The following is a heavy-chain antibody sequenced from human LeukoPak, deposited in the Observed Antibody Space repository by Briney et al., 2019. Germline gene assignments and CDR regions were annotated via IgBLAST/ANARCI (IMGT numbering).Heavy chain of an antibody. CDR1: GGSFSGYY. CDR2: INHSGST. Sequence: SETLSLTCAVYGGSFSGYYWSWIRQPPGKGLEWIGEINHSGSTNSNPSLKRRVTISVETSKNKFSLKLSSVTAADTAVYYCARVYSSGWPAYYYYGMDVWGQGTTVTVSS. J-gene: IGHJ6*02. D-gene: IGHD6-19*01. V-gene: IGHV4-34*01. CDR3: ARVYSSGWPAYYYYGMDV.